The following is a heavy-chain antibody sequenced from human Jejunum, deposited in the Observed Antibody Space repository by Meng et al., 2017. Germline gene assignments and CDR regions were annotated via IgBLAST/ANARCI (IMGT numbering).Heavy chain of an antibody. CDR3: ARDNDWVVWDY. J-gene: IGHJ4*01. D-gene: IGHD1-1*01. CDR2: IKNDGSTT. Sequence: EVQLVESGGGVVQPGGSLRLSCAASGFTFNSYWMHWVRQGPGKGLVWVSQIKNDGSTTDYADSVRGRFTISRDNAKSTLYLEMNSLRAEDAAVYYCARDNDWVVWDYWGRGTLVTVSS. CDR1: GFTFNSYW. V-gene: IGHV3-74*01.